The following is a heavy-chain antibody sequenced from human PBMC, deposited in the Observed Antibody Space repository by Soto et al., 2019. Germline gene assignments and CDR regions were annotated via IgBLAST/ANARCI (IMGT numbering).Heavy chain of an antibody. Sequence: GGSLRLSCAASGFTFDDYAMHWVRQVPGQGLGWVSGISWSSGSFGYADSVKGRFTISSDNAKNSLFLQMNSLRPDDTALYYCAKGLVKRERSTMIVVVTQPDYWGQGTLVTVSS. J-gene: IGHJ4*02. CDR2: ISWSSGSF. D-gene: IGHD3-22*01. V-gene: IGHV3-9*01. CDR3: AKGLVKRERSTMIVVVTQPDY. CDR1: GFTFDDYA.